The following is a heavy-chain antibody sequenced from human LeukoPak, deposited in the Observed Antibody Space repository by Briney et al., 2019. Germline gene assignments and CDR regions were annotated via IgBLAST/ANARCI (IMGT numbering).Heavy chain of an antibody. CDR3: ARSSPPSKDDILTGYYPYAFDI. J-gene: IGHJ3*02. CDR2: ISSNGGST. Sequence: GGSLRLSCAASGFTFSSYAMHWVRQAPGKGLEYVSAISSNGGSTYYANSVKGRFTISKDNSKNTLYLQMGSLRAEDMAVYYCARSSPPSKDDILTGYYPYAFDIWGQGTMVTVSS. CDR1: GFTFSSYA. V-gene: IGHV3-64*01. D-gene: IGHD3-9*01.